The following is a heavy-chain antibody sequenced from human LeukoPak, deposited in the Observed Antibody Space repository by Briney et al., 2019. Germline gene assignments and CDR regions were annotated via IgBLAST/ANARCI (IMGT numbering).Heavy chain of an antibody. CDR1: GGSISSYY. D-gene: IGHD4-23*01. Sequence: SETLSLTCTVSGGSISSYYWSWIRQPAGKGLEWIGRIYTSGSTNYNPSLKSRVTMSVDTSRNQFSLKLSSVTAADTAVYYCARVTPSYNWFDPWGQGTLVTVSS. CDR3: ARVTPSYNWFDP. CDR2: IYTSGST. J-gene: IGHJ5*02. V-gene: IGHV4-4*07.